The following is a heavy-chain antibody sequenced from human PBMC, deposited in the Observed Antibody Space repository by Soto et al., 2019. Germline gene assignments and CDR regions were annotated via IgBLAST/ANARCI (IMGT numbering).Heavy chain of an antibody. CDR1: GFIFSDYG. V-gene: IGHV3-33*01. D-gene: IGHD1-1*01. CDR2: IYYDGSNT. CDR3: TRGPREYKNYYGLDV. J-gene: IGHJ6*02. Sequence: GALRLSFAASGFIFSDYGMHWVRQAPGKGLDWLAVIYYDGSNTYYADSVRGRFTISRDNSDSTVFLEMNGLRAEDSAVYYCTRGPREYKNYYGLDVWGQGTTVTVSS.